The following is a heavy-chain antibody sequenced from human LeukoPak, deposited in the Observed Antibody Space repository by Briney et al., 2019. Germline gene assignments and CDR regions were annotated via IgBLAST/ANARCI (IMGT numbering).Heavy chain of an antibody. J-gene: IGHJ6*03. D-gene: IGHD2-2*01. V-gene: IGHV1-18*01. CDR2: ISAYNGNT. CDR3: ARGGGRYCSSTSCFAMDV. Sequence: GASVKVSCKASGYTFTSYGISWVRQAPGQGLEWMGRISAYNGNTNYAQKLQGRVTMTTDTSTSTAYMELRSLRSDDTAVYYCARGGGRYCSSTSCFAMDVWGKGTTVTVSS. CDR1: GYTFTSYG.